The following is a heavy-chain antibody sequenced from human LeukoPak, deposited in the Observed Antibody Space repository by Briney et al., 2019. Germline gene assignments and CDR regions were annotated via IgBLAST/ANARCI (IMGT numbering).Heavy chain of an antibody. CDR1: GFIFSSYW. D-gene: IGHD1-1*01. J-gene: IGHJ4*02. Sequence: GGSLRLSCAASGFIFSSYWMHWVRHAPGKGLAWVSRINTDGSSTSYADSVKGRFTISRDNAKNTLYLQMNSLRAEDTALYYCAKSSNSWKGDYFDYWGQGTLVTVSS. V-gene: IGHV3-74*01. CDR2: INTDGSST. CDR3: AKSSNSWKGDYFDY.